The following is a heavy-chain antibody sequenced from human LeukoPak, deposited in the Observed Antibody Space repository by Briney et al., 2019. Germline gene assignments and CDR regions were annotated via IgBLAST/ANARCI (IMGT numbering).Heavy chain of an antibody. J-gene: IGHJ4*02. D-gene: IGHD6-13*01. CDR3: ARPFIAAAGPFDY. V-gene: IGHV3-30*04. CDR2: ISYDGSNK. CDR1: GFTFSSYA. Sequence: PGRSLRLSCAASGFTFSSYAMHWVRQAPGKGLEGVAVISYDGSNKYYADSVKGRFTISKDNSKNTLYLQMNSPRAEDTAVYYCARPFIAAAGPFDYWGQGTLVTVSS.